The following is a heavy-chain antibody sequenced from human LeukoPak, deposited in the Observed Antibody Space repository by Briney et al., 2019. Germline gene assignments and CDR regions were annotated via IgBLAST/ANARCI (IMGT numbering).Heavy chain of an antibody. CDR3: AREAGSYGDDYYFDY. V-gene: IGHV3-53*01. D-gene: IGHD5-18*01. J-gene: IGHJ4*02. CDR2: IYSGGST. Sequence: GGSLRLSCAASGFTVSSNYMSWVRQAPGKGLEWVSVIYSGGSTYYADSVKGRFTISRDNSKTTLYLQMNSLRAEDTAVYYCAREAGSYGDDYYFDYWGQGTLVTVSS. CDR1: GFTVSSNY.